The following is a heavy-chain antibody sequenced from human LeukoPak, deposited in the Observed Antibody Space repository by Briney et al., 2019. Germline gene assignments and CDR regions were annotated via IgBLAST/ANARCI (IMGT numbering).Heavy chain of an antibody. CDR3: ARATHGKWDYFDY. V-gene: IGHV3-11*01. Sequence: GGSLRLSCAASGFTFSDYYMSWIRQAPGKGLEWVSYISSSGSTIYYADSVKGRFTISRDNAKSSLYLQMNSLRAEDTAVYYCARATHGKWDYFDYWGQGTLVTVSS. CDR1: GFTFSDYY. D-gene: IGHD2-15*01. J-gene: IGHJ4*02. CDR2: ISSSGSTI.